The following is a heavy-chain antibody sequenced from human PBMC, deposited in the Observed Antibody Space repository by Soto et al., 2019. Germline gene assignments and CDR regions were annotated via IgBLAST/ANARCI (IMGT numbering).Heavy chain of an antibody. CDR1: GYSFTSYW. Sequence: ASVKVSCKGSGYSFTSYWIGWVRQMPGKGLEWMGIIYPGDSDTRYSPSFQGQVSISADKSISTAYLQWSSLKASDTAMYYCATIGTWYDPIFDYWGQGTLVTVSS. D-gene: IGHD2-15*01. CDR2: IYPGDSDT. V-gene: IGHV5-51*01. J-gene: IGHJ4*02. CDR3: ATIGTWYDPIFDY.